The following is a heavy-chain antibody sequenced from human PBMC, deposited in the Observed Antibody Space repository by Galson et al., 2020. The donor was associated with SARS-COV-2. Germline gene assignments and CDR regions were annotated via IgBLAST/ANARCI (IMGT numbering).Heavy chain of an antibody. CDR1: GFSFSDYG. V-gene: IGHV3-30*18. CDR3: AKEVGAFNGFDI. J-gene: IGHJ3*02. CDR2: TSPDGSSK. Sequence: GESLKISCAASGFSFSDYGMHWVRQAPGKGLEWVAVTSPDGSSKLYVDSVKDRFTISRDNSKNTLYLQMNTLRPEDTALYYCAKEVGAFNGFDIWGQGTRVTVSS. D-gene: IGHD1-26*01.